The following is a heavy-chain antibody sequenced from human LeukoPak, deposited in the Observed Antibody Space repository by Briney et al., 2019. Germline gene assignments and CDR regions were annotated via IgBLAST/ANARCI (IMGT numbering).Heavy chain of an antibody. CDR2: ISYDGSNK. CDR1: GFTFSSYA. CDR3: ARSKGPAIRLGGAFDI. V-gene: IGHV3-30*04. D-gene: IGHD5-18*01. J-gene: IGHJ3*02. Sequence: PGGSLRLSCAASGFTFSSYAMHWVRQAPGKGLEWVAVISYDGSNKYYADSVKGRFTISRDNSKNTLYLQMNSLRAEDTAVYYCARSKGPAIRLGGAFDIWGQGTMVTVSS.